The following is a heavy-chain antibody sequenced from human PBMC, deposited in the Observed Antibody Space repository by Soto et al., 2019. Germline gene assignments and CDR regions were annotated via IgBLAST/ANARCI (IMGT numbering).Heavy chain of an antibody. V-gene: IGHV3-48*03. CDR2: ISSSGSTI. Sequence: PGGSLRLSCTASEFTFSSYKMNWVRQAPGKGLEWVSYISSSGSTIYYADSVRGRFTISRDNAKNSLYLQMNTLRAEDTAVYYCARDLAGADWRAGGFDPWGQGTLVTVSS. CDR1: EFTFSSYK. D-gene: IGHD3-9*01. J-gene: IGHJ5*02. CDR3: ARDLAGADWRAGGFDP.